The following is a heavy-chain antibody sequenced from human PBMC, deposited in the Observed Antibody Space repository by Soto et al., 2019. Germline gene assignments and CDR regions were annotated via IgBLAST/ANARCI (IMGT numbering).Heavy chain of an antibody. V-gene: IGHV1-8*01. CDR3: AREGAVDGIGTD. J-gene: IGHJ4*02. CDR1: GYTFTSYD. D-gene: IGHD6-19*01. Sequence: GGSVNVSCKASGYTFTSYDINWVLQATGQGLEWMGWMNPNSGNTGYAQKFQGRVTMTRYTSISTAYMELSSLRSEDTAVYYCAREGAVDGIGTDWGQGTLVTVSS. CDR2: MNPNSGNT.